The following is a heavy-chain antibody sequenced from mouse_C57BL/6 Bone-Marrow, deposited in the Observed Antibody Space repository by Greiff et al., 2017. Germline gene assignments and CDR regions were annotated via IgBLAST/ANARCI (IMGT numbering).Heavy chain of an antibody. CDR2: IDPETGGT. D-gene: IGHD1-1*01. CDR1: GYTFTDYE. Sequence: QVQLQQSGAELVRPGASVTLSCKASGYTFTDYEMHWVKQTPVHGLEWIGAIDPETGGTAYNQKFKGKAILTADKSSSTAYMELRSLTSEDSAVYYCTSPYYYGSSYGAYWGQGTLVTVSA. CDR3: TSPYYYGSSYGAY. J-gene: IGHJ3*01. V-gene: IGHV1-15*01.